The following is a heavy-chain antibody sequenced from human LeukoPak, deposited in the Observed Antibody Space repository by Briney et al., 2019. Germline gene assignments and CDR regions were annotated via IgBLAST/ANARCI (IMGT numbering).Heavy chain of an antibody. V-gene: IGHV4-61*01. D-gene: IGHD2-2*01. Sequence: PSEALSLTCTVSGGSISSGTYYWSWIRQPPGKGLEWIGYIYYSGSTNYNPSLKSRVTISVDTSKNQFSLKLSSVTAADTAVYYCASSTSYHYYYYMDVWGKGTTVTVSS. CDR2: IYYSGST. CDR3: ASSTSYHYYYYMDV. CDR1: GGSISSGTYY. J-gene: IGHJ6*03.